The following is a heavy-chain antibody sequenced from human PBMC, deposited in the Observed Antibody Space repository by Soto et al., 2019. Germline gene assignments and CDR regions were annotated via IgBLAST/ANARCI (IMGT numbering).Heavy chain of an antibody. CDR3: ANRRGYSNGEFDY. J-gene: IGHJ4*02. Sequence: QVQLVQSGAEVKKPGASVKVSCKASGYTFTSYGISWVRQAPGQGLEWMGWITAYNGNTNYAQKLQGRVTMTTDTSTSTAVMEVRSLRSDDTAVYYCANRRGYSNGEFDYWGQGTLVTFSS. D-gene: IGHD5-18*01. V-gene: IGHV1-18*01. CDR1: GYTFTSYG. CDR2: ITAYNGNT.